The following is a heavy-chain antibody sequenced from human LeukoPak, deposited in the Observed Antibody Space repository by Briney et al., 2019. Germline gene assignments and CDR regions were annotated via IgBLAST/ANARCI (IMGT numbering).Heavy chain of an antibody. V-gene: IGHV1-2*02. CDR3: ARDTSVLPATVGY. CDR1: GGXFAQHA. J-gene: IGHJ4*02. Sequence: GSSVKVSCKTSGGXFAQHAMHWVRQAPGQGLEWMGWINPNSGGTNYAQKFQGRVTMTRDTSISTAYMELSRLISDDTAVYYCARDTSVLPATVGYWGQGTLVTVSS. CDR2: INPNSGGT. D-gene: IGHD2-2*01.